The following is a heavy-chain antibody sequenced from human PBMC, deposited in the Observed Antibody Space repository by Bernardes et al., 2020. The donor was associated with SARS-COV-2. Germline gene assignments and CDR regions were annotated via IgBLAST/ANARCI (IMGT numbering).Heavy chain of an antibody. CDR1: GYTFTGYY. J-gene: IGHJ6*02. CDR2: INPNSGGT. Sequence: ASVKVSCKASGYTFTGYYMHWVRQAPGQGLEWMGWINPNSGGTNYAQKFQGWVTMTRDTSISTAYMELSRLRSDDTAVYYCARDQVFDVGATWETHYYYYGMDVWGQGTTVTVSS. D-gene: IGHD1-26*01. CDR3: ARDQVFDVGATWETHYYYYGMDV. V-gene: IGHV1-2*04.